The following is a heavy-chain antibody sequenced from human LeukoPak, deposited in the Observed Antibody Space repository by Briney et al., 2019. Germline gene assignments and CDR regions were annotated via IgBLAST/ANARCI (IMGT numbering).Heavy chain of an antibody. CDR1: GFTFSNYW. D-gene: IGHD4-11*01. CDR2: INTGGSST. Sequence: PGRSLRLSCAASGFTFSNYWMHWVRHVPGKGLVWVSRINTGGSSTTYADSVKGRFTISRDNAKNTLYLQMNSLRAEDTAVCYCARSNHADDYWGQGTLVTVSS. J-gene: IGHJ4*02. CDR3: ARSNHADDY. V-gene: IGHV3-74*01.